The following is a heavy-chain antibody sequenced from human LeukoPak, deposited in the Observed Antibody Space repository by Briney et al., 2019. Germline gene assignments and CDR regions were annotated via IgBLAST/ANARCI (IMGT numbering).Heavy chain of an antibody. CDR1: GFIFSSYG. CDR2: ISSSSSYI. V-gene: IGHV3-21*01. D-gene: IGHD2-21*02. CDR3: ARRIYGGNSVRHAHFDY. J-gene: IGHJ4*02. Sequence: PGRSLRLSCAASGFIFSSYGMHWVRQAPGKGLEWVSSISSSSSYIYYADSVKGRFTISRDNAKNSLYLQMNSLRAEDTAVYCCARRIYGGNSVRHAHFDYWGQGTLVTVSS.